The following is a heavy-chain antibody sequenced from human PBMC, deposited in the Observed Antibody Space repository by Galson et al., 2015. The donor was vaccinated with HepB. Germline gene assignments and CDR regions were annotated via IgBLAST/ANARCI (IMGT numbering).Heavy chain of an antibody. V-gene: IGHV4-34*01. Sequence: FTSYYMHWVRQAPGQGLEWIGEINHSGSTNYNPSLKSRVTISVDTSKNQFSLKLSSVTAADTAVYYCARGQSRQLWSSPDFDHWGQGTLVTVSS. CDR2: INHSGST. J-gene: IGHJ4*02. D-gene: IGHD5-18*01. CDR1: FTSYY. CDR3: ARGQSRQLWSSPDFDH.